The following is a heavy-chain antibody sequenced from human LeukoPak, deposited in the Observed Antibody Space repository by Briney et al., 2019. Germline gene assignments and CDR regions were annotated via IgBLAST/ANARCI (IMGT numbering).Heavy chain of an antibody. CDR3: ARGIAVAV. D-gene: IGHD6-19*01. J-gene: IGHJ4*02. V-gene: IGHV4-34*01. Sequence: PSETLSLTCAVYGGSFSGYYWSWIRQPPGKGLEWIGEINHSGSTNYNPPLKSRVTISVDTSKNQFSPKLSSVTAADTAVYYCARGIAVAVWGQGTLVTVSS. CDR1: GGSFSGYY. CDR2: INHSGST.